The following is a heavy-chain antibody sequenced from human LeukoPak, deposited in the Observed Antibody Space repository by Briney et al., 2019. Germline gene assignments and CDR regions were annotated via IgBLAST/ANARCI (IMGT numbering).Heavy chain of an antibody. J-gene: IGHJ4*02. D-gene: IGHD3-10*02. V-gene: IGHV3-74*01. CDR1: GFTFSTYW. CDR3: ARGTMIGEY. CDR2: INTDGSTT. Sequence: AGSLRLSCAASGFTFSTYWMHWVRQAPGKGLVWVSRINTDGSTTGYEDSVKGRFTISRDNAKNTLYLQMSSLRAEDTAVYYCARGTMIGEYWGQGTLVTVSS.